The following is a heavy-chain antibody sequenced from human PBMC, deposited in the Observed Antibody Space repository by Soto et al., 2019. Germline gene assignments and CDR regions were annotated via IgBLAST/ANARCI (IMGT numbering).Heavy chain of an antibody. J-gene: IGHJ6*02. Sequence: QVQLQESGPGLVRPSETLSLICTVSGGSISSYYWSWIRQPPGKGLEWIGYIYYSGTTRYNPSLKSRVTISVDTSKNQFSRKLSSLTAADTAVYHCARHVPYCSDSSHCAYGLDVWGQGTTVTVSS. CDR2: IYYSGTT. CDR1: GGSISSYY. D-gene: IGHD2-15*01. V-gene: IGHV4-59*08. CDR3: ARHVPYCSDSSHCAYGLDV.